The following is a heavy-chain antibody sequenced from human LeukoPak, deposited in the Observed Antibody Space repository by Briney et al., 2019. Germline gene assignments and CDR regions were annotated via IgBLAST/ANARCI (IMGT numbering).Heavy chain of an antibody. J-gene: IGHJ4*02. CDR1: GGSISSSSYY. Sequence: PSETLSLTCTVSGGSISSSSYYWGLIRQPPGKGLEWIGSIYYSGSTYYNPSLKSRVTISVDTSKNQFSLKLSSVTAADTAVYYCARLVGDIVVVPAAIGVGYYFDYWGQGTLVTVSS. V-gene: IGHV4-39*01. CDR3: ARLVGDIVVVPAAIGVGYYFDY. D-gene: IGHD2-2*01. CDR2: IYYSGST.